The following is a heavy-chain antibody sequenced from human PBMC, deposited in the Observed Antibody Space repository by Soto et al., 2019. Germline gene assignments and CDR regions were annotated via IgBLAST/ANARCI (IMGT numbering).Heavy chain of an antibody. J-gene: IGHJ6*02. CDR2: ISYDGSNK. CDR3: ARDEDEGRGMDV. V-gene: IGHV3-30-3*01. CDR1: GFTFSSYA. Sequence: QVQLVESGGGVVQPGRSLRLSCAASGFTFSSYAMHWVRQAPGKGLEWVAVISYDGSNKYYADSVKGRFTISRDNSKNTLYLQMNSLRAEDTAVYYCARDEDEGRGMDVWGQGTTVTVSS.